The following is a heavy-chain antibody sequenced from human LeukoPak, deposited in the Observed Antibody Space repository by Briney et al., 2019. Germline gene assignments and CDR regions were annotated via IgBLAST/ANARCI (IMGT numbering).Heavy chain of an antibody. CDR1: GLSFSSYA. D-gene: IGHD3-16*01. Sequence: GGSLRLSCAASGLSFSSYAMTWARQAPVKGLEWVSAISGDGTRTYYAGSVKGRFTISRDNSKNTLYLEMSSLRVEDTAIYYCAKWPEGAMDYFDYWGQGTLVTVSS. CDR3: AKWPEGAMDYFDY. V-gene: IGHV3-23*01. CDR2: ISGDGTRT. J-gene: IGHJ4*02.